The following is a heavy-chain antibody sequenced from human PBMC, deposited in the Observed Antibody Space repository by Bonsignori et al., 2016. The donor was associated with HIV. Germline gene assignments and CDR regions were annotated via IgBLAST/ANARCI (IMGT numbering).Heavy chain of an antibody. V-gene: IGHV4-34*01. CDR2: INHSGST. D-gene: IGHD3-22*01. J-gene: IGHJ4*02. CDR3: ATRGQYYYDSSGYWEWTGPFDY. Sequence: WIRQPPGKGLEWIGEINHSGSTNYNPSLKSRVTISVDTSKNQFSLKLSSVTAADTAVYYFATRGQYYYDSSGYWEWTGPFDYWGQGTLVTVSS.